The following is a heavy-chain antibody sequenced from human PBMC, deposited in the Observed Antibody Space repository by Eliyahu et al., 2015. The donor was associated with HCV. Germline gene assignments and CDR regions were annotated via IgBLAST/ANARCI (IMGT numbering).Heavy chain of an antibody. V-gene: IGHV3-30*18. D-gene: IGHD3-22*01. Sequence: QVQLVESGGGVIQPGRSLRLSCAASGFTFSTYXMXWVRQAPGKGLEWVAVTSYDGSNKYYADSMKGRFTISRDNSKNTLYLQMNSLRAEDTAVYYCAKDGEEYYYDSSARIYYFDYWGQGTLVTVSS. CDR2: TSYDGSNK. J-gene: IGHJ4*02. CDR3: AKDGEEYYYDSSARIYYFDY. CDR1: GFTFSTYX.